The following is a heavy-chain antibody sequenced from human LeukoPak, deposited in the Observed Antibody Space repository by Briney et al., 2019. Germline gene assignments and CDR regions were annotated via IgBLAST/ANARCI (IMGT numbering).Heavy chain of an antibody. Sequence: GGSLRLSCAASGFTFSSYSMNWVRQAPGKGLEWVSSISSSSSYINYTDSVKGRFTISRDNAKNSLYLQMNSLRAEDTAVYYCARMSYCSSTSCYDGAFDIWGQGTMVTVSS. CDR2: ISSSSSYI. V-gene: IGHV3-21*01. J-gene: IGHJ3*02. CDR1: GFTFSSYS. CDR3: ARMSYCSSTSCYDGAFDI. D-gene: IGHD2-2*01.